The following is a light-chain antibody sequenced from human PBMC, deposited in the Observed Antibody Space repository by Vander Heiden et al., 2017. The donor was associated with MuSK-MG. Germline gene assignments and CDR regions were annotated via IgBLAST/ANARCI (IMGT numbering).Light chain of an antibody. CDR3: QQYYSTPRT. CDR1: QSVLYSSNNKNY. J-gene: IGKJ2*01. V-gene: IGKV4-1*01. Sequence: DLVMTQSPVSLAVSLGERATINCKSSQSVLYSSNNKNYLAWYQQKPGQPPKLLIYWASTRESGVPDRFSGSGSGTDFTLTISSLQAEDVAVYYCQQYYSTPRTFGQGTKLEIK. CDR2: WAS.